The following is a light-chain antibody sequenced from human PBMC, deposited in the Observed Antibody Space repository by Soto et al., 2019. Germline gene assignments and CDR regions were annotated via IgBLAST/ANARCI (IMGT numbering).Light chain of an antibody. J-gene: IGKJ3*01. CDR2: DAS. CDR1: QSVSSY. CDR3: QQRGSLFT. Sequence: EIVLTQSPATLSLSPGERATLSCRASQSVSSYLAWYQQKPGQAPRLLIYDASKRATGIPAKFSGSGSGTDFTLTISSLEPEDFAVYSCQQRGSLFTFGPGTKVDIK. V-gene: IGKV3-11*01.